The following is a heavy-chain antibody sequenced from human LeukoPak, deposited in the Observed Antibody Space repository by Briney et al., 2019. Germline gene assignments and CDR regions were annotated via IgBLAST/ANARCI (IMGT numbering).Heavy chain of an antibody. V-gene: IGHV6-1*01. D-gene: IGHD2-15*01. J-gene: IGHJ4*02. CDR1: GDSVSSNSAA. CDR3: ARDSPTLYCSGGSCFSSWFDY. Sequence: SQTLSLTCAISGDSVSSNSAAWNWIRQSPSRGLEWLGRTYYRSKWYNDYAVSVKSRITINPDTSKNQFSLQLNSVTPEDTAVYYCARDSPTLYCSGGSCFSSWFDYWGQGTLVTVSS. CDR2: TYYRSKWYN.